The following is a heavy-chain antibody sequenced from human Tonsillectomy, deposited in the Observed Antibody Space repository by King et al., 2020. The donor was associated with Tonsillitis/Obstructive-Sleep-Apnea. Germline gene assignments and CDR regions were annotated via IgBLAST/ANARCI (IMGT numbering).Heavy chain of an antibody. J-gene: IGHJ6*03. Sequence: VQLQESGPGLVKPSGTLSLTCAVSGGSISSSNWWRWVRQPPGKGLEWIGEIYHSGSTDYNPSLKSRVTISIDKSKNLFSLNLSSVTAADTAVYYCARSSGVIILAYYMDVWGKGTTVTVSS. V-gene: IGHV4-4*02. D-gene: IGHD3-10*01. CDR3: ARSSGVIILAYYMDV. CDR1: GGSISSSNW. CDR2: IYHSGST.